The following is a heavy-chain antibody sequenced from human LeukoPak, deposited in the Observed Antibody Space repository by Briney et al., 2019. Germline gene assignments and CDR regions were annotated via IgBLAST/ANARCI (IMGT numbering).Heavy chain of an antibody. D-gene: IGHD3-10*01. CDR3: AKCTAGNAHYPIDY. Sequence: PGGSLRLSCAASGFTFSNYAMSWVRQAPGKGLEWVSAISGSGDFTYYADSVKGRFTISRDNSRNTLSLQMNSLRADDTAVFYCAKCTAGNAHYPIDYWAQGALVTVSS. J-gene: IGHJ4*02. CDR1: GFTFSNYA. V-gene: IGHV3-23*01. CDR2: ISGSGDFT.